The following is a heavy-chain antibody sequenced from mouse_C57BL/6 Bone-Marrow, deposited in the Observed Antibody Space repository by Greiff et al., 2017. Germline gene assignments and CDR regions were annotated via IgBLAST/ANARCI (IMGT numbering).Heavy chain of an antibody. CDR3: AVYYGRSWFAY. CDR2: IDPSDSYT. D-gene: IGHD1-1*01. Sequence: VQLQQPGAELVQPGASVKLSCKASGYTFTSYWMQWVKQRPGQGLEWIGEIDPSDSYTNYNQKFKGKATLTVDTSSSTAYMQLSSLTSEDSAVYCCAVYYGRSWFAYWGQGTLVTVSA. V-gene: IGHV1-50*01. CDR1: GYTFTSYW. J-gene: IGHJ3*01.